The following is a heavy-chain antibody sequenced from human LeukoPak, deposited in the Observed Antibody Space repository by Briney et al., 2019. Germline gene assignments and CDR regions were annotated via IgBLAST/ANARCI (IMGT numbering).Heavy chain of an antibody. J-gene: IGHJ4*02. CDR3: ARGYGSSGWTIFDY. Sequence: SETLSLTCTVSGGSISSYYWSWIRQPPGKGLEWIGYIYYSGSTNYNPSLKSRVTISVDTSKNQFSLKLSSVTAADTAVYYCARGYGSSGWTIFDYWGQGTLVTVSS. CDR2: IYYSGST. D-gene: IGHD6-19*01. V-gene: IGHV4-59*12. CDR1: GGSISSYY.